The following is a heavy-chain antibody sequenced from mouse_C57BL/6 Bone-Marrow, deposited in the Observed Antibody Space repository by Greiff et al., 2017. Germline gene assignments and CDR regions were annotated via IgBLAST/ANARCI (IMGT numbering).Heavy chain of an antibody. CDR3: AKKEGLTEAMEY. CDR2: LWRGGST. CDR1: GFSLTSYG. J-gene: IGHJ4*01. V-gene: IGHV2-4*01. Sequence: VQLQQSGPGLVQPSQSLSITCTVSGFSLTSYGVHWVRQPPGKGLEWLGVLWRGGSTDYNAAFISRLSICKDNSKSQVFFKMNSLQADDTAIYCCAKKEGLTEAMEYWGQGTSVTVSS. D-gene: IGHD4-1*01.